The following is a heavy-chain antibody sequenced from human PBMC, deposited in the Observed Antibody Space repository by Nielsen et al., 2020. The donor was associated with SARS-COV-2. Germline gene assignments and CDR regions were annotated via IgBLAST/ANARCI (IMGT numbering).Heavy chain of an antibody. CDR1: GYTFTSYR. D-gene: IGHD6-13*01. CDR2: ISAYNGNT. Sequence: ASVKVSCKASGYTFTSYRVVWVRQAPGQGLEWMGWISAYNGNTNYAQKLQGRVTMTTDTSTSTAYMELRSLRSDDTAVYYCARGPSSSGGQPGRNWGQGTLVTVSS. V-gene: IGHV1-18*01. J-gene: IGHJ4*02. CDR3: ARGPSSSGGQPGRN.